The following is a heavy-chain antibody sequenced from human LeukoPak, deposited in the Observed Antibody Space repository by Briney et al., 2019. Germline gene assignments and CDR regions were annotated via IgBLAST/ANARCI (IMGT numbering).Heavy chain of an antibody. D-gene: IGHD3-10*01. CDR1: GYTFTSNY. CDR2: INPNSGGT. CDR3: ARGLAHYYDSGSYSNAFDI. Sequence: GASVKVSCKAFGYTFTSNYMHWVRQAPGQGLEWMGWINPNSGGTNYAQKFQGRVTMTRDTSISTAYMELSRLRSDDTAVYYCARGLAHYYDSGSYSNAFDIWGQGTMVTVSS. J-gene: IGHJ3*02. V-gene: IGHV1-2*02.